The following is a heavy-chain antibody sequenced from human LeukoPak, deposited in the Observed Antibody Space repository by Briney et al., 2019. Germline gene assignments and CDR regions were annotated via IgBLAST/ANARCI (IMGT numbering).Heavy chain of an antibody. CDR1: GYTFTSYA. Sequence: VASVKVSCKASGYTFTSYAISWVRQAPGQGLEWMGGIIPIFGTANYAQKFQGRVTITADKSTSTAYMELSSLRSEDTAVYYCARGEVGWFGELPHYYMDVWGKGTTVTVSS. V-gene: IGHV1-69*06. D-gene: IGHD3-10*01. J-gene: IGHJ6*03. CDR2: IIPIFGTA. CDR3: ARGEVGWFGELPHYYMDV.